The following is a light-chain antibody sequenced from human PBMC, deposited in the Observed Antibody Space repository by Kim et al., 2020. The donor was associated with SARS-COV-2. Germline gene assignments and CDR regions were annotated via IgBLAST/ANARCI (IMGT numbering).Light chain of an antibody. CDR3: QQYARSPRT. CDR2: GAS. J-gene: IGKJ1*01. CDR1: ETLKGTY. V-gene: IGKV3-20*01. Sequence: EIMLTQSPGTLSLSPGERATLSCMASETLKGTYLVWYQQRPGQAPRRLIYGASNRAAGIPDRFSGSVSGTTFTLTITRLEPEDFAVYYCQQYARSPRTFGQGTKVDIK.